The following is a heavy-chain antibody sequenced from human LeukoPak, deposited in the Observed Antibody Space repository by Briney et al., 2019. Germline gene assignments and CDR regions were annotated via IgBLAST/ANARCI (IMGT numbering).Heavy chain of an antibody. J-gene: IGHJ6*03. CDR3: TTDRDSPYYYMDV. CDR2: IRYDGSNK. D-gene: IGHD2-21*01. Sequence: GGFLRLPCAASGFTFSSYGMHWVRQAPGKGLEWVAFIRYDGSNKYYADSVKGRFTISRDNSKNTLYLQMNSLKTEDTAVYYCTTDRDSPYYYMDVWGKGTTVTVSS. CDR1: GFTFSSYG. V-gene: IGHV3-30*02.